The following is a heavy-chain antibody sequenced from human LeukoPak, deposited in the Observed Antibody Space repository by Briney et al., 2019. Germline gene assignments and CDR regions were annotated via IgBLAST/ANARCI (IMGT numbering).Heavy chain of an antibody. Sequence: GESLKISCKGSGYSFASNWIAWLRQMPGQGLEWMGIIYPTDSDTRYSPSFQGQVTISADKSISTAYLQWSSLKASDTAMYYCARHGQADYFDYWGQGTLVTVSS. CDR1: GYSFASNW. J-gene: IGHJ4*02. CDR2: IYPTDSDT. CDR3: ARHGQADYFDY. V-gene: IGHV5-51*01.